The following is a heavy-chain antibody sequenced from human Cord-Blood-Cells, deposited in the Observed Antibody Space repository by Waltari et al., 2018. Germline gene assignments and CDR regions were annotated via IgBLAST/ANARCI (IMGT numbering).Heavy chain of an antibody. V-gene: IGHV3-30-3*01. D-gene: IGHD3-3*01. CDR3: ARDHSGYYDFWSGYYY. J-gene: IGHJ4*02. CDR2: ISYDGSNK. CDR1: GFTFSSYA. Sequence: QVQLVESGGGVVQPGRSLRLSCAASGFTFSSYAMPWVRQAPGKGLEWVAVISYDGSNKYYADSVKGRFTISRDNSKNTLYLQMNSLRAEDTAVYYCARDHSGYYDFWSGYYYWGQGTLVTVSS.